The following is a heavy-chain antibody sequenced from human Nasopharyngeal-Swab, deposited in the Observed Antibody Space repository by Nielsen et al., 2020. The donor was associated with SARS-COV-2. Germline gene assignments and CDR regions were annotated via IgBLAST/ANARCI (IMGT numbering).Heavy chain of an antibody. J-gene: IGHJ6*02. V-gene: IGHV3-13*01. D-gene: IGHD4-23*01. CDR1: GFTFSSYD. Sequence: GESLKISCAASGFTFSSYDMHRVRQATGKGLEWVSAIGTAGDTYYPGSVKGRFTISRENAKNSLYLQMNSLRAGDTAVYYCARAHYGGTYYYYYGMDVWGQGTTVTVFS. CDR3: ARAHYGGTYYYYYGMDV. CDR2: IGTAGDT.